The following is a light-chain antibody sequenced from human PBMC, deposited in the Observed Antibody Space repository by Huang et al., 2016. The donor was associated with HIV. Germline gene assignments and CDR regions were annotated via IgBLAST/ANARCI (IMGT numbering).Light chain of an antibody. CDR2: DTS. CDR1: HDISNC. CDR3: QQCDNLPFT. Sequence: DIQMTQSPSSLSASVGDRVTITCQASHDISNCLNWYQQKPGKAPKLLIYDTSNLETGVPSRVSGSGSGTDFTFTISNLQPEDIATYYCQQCDNLPFTFGPGTKADIK. J-gene: IGKJ3*01. V-gene: IGKV1-33*01.